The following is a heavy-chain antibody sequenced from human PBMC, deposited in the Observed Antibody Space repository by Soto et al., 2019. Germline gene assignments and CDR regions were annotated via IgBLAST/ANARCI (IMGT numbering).Heavy chain of an antibody. CDR2: ISYDGSNK. J-gene: IGHJ1*01. Sequence: GGSLRLSCAASGFTFSSYAMHWVRQAPGKGLEWVAVISYDGSNKYYADSVKGRFTISRDISKNTLYLQMNSLRAEDTAVYYCARDPEAIGGYFQHWGQGTLVTVSS. CDR3: ARDPEAIGGYFQH. V-gene: IGHV3-30-3*01. CDR1: GFTFSSYA.